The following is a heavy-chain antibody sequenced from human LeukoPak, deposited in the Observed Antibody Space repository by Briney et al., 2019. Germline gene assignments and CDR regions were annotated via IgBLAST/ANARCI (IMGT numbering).Heavy chain of an antibody. V-gene: IGHV3-66*01. CDR3: ARGYYFDY. Sequence: GGSLRLSCAASGFTVSSNYMNWVRQAPGKGLEWVSVIYSGGRTYYADSVKGRFTISRDNSKNTLYLQMNSLRTEDTAMYYCARGYYFDYWGQGTLVTVSS. CDR1: GFTVSSNY. CDR2: IYSGGRT. J-gene: IGHJ4*02.